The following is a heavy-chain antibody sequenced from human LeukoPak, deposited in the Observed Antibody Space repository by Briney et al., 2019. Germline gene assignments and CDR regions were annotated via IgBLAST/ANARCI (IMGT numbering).Heavy chain of an antibody. V-gene: IGHV3-23*01. CDR2: VSASGFT. Sequence: GGSLRLSCVASGFSAFGLSSYAMSWVRQAPGKGLEWVSVVSASGFTSYVDSVKGRFTISRDKSKNTVHLDMDTLRAEDTALYYCAKARMANDYGSGGFYKGFDSWGQGTLVTVSS. J-gene: IGHJ4*02. D-gene: IGHD3-10*01. CDR3: AKARMANDYGSGGFYKGFDS. CDR1: GFSAFGLSSYA.